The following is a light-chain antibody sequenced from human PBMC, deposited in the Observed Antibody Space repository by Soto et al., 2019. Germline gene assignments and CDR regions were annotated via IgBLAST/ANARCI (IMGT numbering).Light chain of an antibody. Sequence: DIVMTQSPDSLAVSLGERATINCESSQSVLYSSNNKNYLSWYQQKPGQPPKLLIYWASTRESGVPDRFSGSGSGTDFPLTISSLQAEDVAVYYCQQYYSTPTWTFGQGTNVEIK. CDR1: QSVLYSSNNKNY. CDR2: WAS. V-gene: IGKV4-1*01. J-gene: IGKJ1*01. CDR3: QQYYSTPTWT.